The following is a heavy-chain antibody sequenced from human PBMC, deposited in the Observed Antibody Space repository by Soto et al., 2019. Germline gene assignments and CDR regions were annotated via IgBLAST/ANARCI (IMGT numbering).Heavy chain of an antibody. CDR3: ARQLISSGWYGGFDI. Sequence: QVQLQESGPGLVKASETLSLTCTVSGGSISGYYWSWIRQPPGKGLEWIAYIFNSGSTNSNPSLKSRVTISVDTSKNQFALKLSSVTAADTAVYYCARQLISSGWYGGFDIWGQGTMVTVSS. D-gene: IGHD6-19*01. CDR1: GGSISGYY. J-gene: IGHJ3*02. CDR2: IFNSGST. V-gene: IGHV4-59*08.